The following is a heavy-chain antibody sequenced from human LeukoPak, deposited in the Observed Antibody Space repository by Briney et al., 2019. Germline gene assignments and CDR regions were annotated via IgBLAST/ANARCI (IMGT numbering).Heavy chain of an antibody. D-gene: IGHD6-19*01. V-gene: IGHV5-51*01. CDR1: GYSFTNYW. J-gene: IGHJ4*02. CDR3: ARFSVTVPGKFDF. CDR2: IYPSDSNT. Sequence: GEPLKISCKGSGYSFTNYWIGWVRQMPGKGLEWMGIIYPSDSNTRYSPSFQGQVTISADKSISTAYLQWRSLKASDTAMYYCARFSVTVPGKFDFWGQGTLVTVSS.